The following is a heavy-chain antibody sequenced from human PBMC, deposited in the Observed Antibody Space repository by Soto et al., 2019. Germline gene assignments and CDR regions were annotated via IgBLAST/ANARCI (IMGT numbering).Heavy chain of an antibody. CDR2: IWYDGSNK. Sequence: PGGSLRLSCAAYGFTFSSYGMHWVRQAPGKGLEWVAVIWYDGSNKYYADSVKGRFTISRDNSKNTLYLQMNSLRAEDTAVYYCARDGGVVIGRIEGFGRYWGQGTLVTVSS. J-gene: IGHJ4*02. D-gene: IGHD3-3*01. CDR3: ARDGGVVIGRIEGFGRY. CDR1: GFTFSSYG. V-gene: IGHV3-33*01.